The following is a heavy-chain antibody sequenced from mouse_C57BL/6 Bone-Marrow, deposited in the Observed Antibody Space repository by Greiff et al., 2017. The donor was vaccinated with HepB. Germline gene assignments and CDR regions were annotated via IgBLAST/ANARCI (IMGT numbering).Heavy chain of an antibody. V-gene: IGHV6-3*01. CDR3: TVDGYYYFDY. J-gene: IGHJ2*01. CDR1: GFTFSNYW. CDR2: IRLKSDNYAT. D-gene: IGHD2-3*01. Sequence: EVKVEESGGGLVQPGGSMKLSCVASGFTFSNYWMNWVRQPPEKGLEWVAQIRLKSDNYATHYAESVKGRFTISRDDSKSSVYLQMNNLRAEDTGIYYCTVDGYYYFDYWGQGTTLTVSS.